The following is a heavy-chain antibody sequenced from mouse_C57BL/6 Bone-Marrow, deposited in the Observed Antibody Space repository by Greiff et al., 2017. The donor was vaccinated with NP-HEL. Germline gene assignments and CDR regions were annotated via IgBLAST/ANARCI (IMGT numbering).Heavy chain of an antibody. D-gene: IGHD2-3*01. CDR3: TRSGSGYYVNWYFDV. J-gene: IGHJ1*03. Sequence: VQLQQSGTVLARPGASVKMSCKTSGYTFTSYWMHWVKQRPGQGLEWIGAIYPGNSDTSYNQKFKGKAKLTAVTSASTAYMELSSLTNEDSAVYYCTRSGSGYYVNWYFDVWGTGTTVTVSS. CDR2: IYPGNSDT. V-gene: IGHV1-5*01. CDR1: GYTFTSYW.